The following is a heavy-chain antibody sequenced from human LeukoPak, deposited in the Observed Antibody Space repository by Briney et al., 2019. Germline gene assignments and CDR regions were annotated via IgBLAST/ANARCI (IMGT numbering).Heavy chain of an antibody. V-gene: IGHV4-4*07. CDR2: IYTGGST. Sequence: PSETLSLTCSVSGDAIRSYYWSWIRQPAGKGLEWIGRIYTGGSTYYNPSLKSRVTISVDRSKNQFSLKLSSVTAADTAVYYCARTVVQQLVLSGWENWFDPWGQGTLVTVSS. CDR1: GDAIRSYY. D-gene: IGHD6-13*01. J-gene: IGHJ5*02. CDR3: ARTVVQQLVLSGWENWFDP.